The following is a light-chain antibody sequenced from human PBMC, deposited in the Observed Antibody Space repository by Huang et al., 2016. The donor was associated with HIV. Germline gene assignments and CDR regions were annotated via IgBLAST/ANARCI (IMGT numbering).Light chain of an antibody. Sequence: DIVMTQSPDSLAVSLGERATINCKSSQSVLYSANNKNYLSWYQQKTGQAPKLLISWASTRESGVPERFSGSGSGTDFTLTISSLQAEDVAVYYCHQYYNTRYTFGQGTKLEIK. CDR1: QSVLYSANNKNY. CDR3: HQYYNTRYT. J-gene: IGKJ2*01. V-gene: IGKV4-1*01. CDR2: WAS.